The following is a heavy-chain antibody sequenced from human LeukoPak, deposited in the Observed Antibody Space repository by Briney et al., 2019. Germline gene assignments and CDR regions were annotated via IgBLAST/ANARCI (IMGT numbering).Heavy chain of an antibody. CDR2: IWYDGSNQ. CDR3: AKDKDTPATAQPQRGYFES. Sequence: GGSLRLSCAASGFPFSGSGMHWVRQAPGKGLEWVAIIWYDGSNQYYADSVKGRFTISRDNSKNTVDLQMSSLRAEDTAVYFCAKDKDTPATAQPQRGYFESWGRGTLVTVSS. D-gene: IGHD2-21*02. J-gene: IGHJ4*02. CDR1: GFPFSGSG. V-gene: IGHV3-33*06.